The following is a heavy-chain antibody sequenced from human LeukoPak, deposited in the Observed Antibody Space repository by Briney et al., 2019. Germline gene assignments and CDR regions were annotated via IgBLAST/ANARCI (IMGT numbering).Heavy chain of an antibody. D-gene: IGHD6-19*01. CDR2: INSDGSVT. CDR1: GFTFSSYW. CDR3: ARDRAVVGQPYSFDY. V-gene: IGHV3-74*01. Sequence: PGGSLRLSCAASGFTFSSYWMHWVRQAPGKGLVWVSRINSDGSVTTYADSVKGRFIISRDYAKNTLYLQMNSLRADDTAVYYCARDRAVVGQPYSFDYWGQGTLVTVSS. J-gene: IGHJ4*02.